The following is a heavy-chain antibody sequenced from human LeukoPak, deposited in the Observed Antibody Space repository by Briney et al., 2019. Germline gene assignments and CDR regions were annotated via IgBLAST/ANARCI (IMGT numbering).Heavy chain of an antibody. V-gene: IGHV3-30*18. CDR3: ANEESGYDFYFDY. Sequence: GGSLRLSCAASGFTFSSYGMHWVRQAPGKGLEWVAVISYDGSNKYYADSVKGRFTISRDNSKNTLYLQMNSLRAEDTAVYYCANEESGYDFYFDYWGQGTLVTVSP. J-gene: IGHJ4*02. CDR1: GFTFSSYG. CDR2: ISYDGSNK. D-gene: IGHD5-12*01.